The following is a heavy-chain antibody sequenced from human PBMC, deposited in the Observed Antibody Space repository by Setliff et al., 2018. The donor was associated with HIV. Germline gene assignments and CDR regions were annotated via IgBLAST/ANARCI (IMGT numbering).Heavy chain of an antibody. V-gene: IGHV4-61*02. J-gene: IGHJ6*03. CDR3: ARGLSIFGVATPGFYSFMDV. CDR2: IYTSGST. CDR1: GDSISSGSYY. D-gene: IGHD3-3*01. Sequence: SETLSLTCTVSGDSISSGSYYWNWIRQPAGKGLEWIGRIYTSGSTNYNPSLKSRVTISVDTSKNQFSLKLNSVTAADTAVYYCARGLSIFGVATPGFYSFMDVWGKGTTVTVSS.